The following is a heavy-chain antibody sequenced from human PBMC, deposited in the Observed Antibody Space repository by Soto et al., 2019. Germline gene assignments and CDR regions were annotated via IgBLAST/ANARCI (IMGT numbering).Heavy chain of an antibody. CDR3: AREYLGILPNMDV. CDR2: IIPILGIA. J-gene: IGHJ6*03. CDR1: GGTFSSYA. V-gene: IGHV1-69*04. Sequence: SVKVSCKASGGTFSSYAISWVRQAPGQGLEWMGRIIPILGIANYAQKFQGRVTITADKSTSTAYMELSSQRSEDTAVYYCAREYLGILPNMDVWGKGTTVTVSS. D-gene: IGHD1-26*01.